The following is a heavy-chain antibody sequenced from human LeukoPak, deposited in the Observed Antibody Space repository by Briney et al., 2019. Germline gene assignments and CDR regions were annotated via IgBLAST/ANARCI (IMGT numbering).Heavy chain of an antibody. V-gene: IGHV6-1*01. CDR2: TYYMSKWYN. CDR3: ARDVGTSGWDTFDF. D-gene: IGHD6-19*01. J-gene: IGHJ4*02. CDR1: GDRVYSKNGA. Sequence: SQTPSVTCDISGDRVYSKNGAWNSIRQSPSRGLEWLGRTYYMSKWYNDYAVSVQGRITINPVTSKNHFSLQLNSVTPEDTAVYYCARDVGTSGWDTFDFGCQGTLVTVSA.